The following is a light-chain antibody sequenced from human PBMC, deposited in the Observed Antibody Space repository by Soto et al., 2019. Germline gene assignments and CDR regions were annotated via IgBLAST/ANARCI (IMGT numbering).Light chain of an antibody. CDR3: QQYGSSPWT. CDR2: GAS. Sequence: TQSPGTLSLSPGEIATLSCRASQSVSSSYLAWYQQKPGQAPRLLIYGASSRATGIPDRFSGSGSGTDFTLTISRLEPEDFAVYYCQQYGSSPWTFGQGTKVDI. J-gene: IGKJ1*01. CDR1: QSVSSSY. V-gene: IGKV3-20*01.